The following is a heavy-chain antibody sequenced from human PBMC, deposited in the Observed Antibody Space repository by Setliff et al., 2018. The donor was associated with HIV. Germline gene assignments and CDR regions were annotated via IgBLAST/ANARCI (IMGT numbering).Heavy chain of an antibody. CDR1: GESFSGYY. Sequence: SETLSLTCAVYGESFSGYYWTWIRQPPGKGLEWIGEVNHSGNTNYNPSLKSRVTISADTSKNQFSLKLTSVTAADTAVYYCARGTVITYFYDSSGSFDYWGQGTRVTVS. J-gene: IGHJ4*02. D-gene: IGHD3-22*01. V-gene: IGHV4-34*01. CDR2: VNHSGNT. CDR3: ARGTVITYFYDSSGSFDY.